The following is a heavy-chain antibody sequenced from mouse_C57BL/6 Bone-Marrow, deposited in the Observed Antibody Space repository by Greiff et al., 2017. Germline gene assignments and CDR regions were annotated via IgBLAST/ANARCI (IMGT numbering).Heavy chain of an antibody. J-gene: IGHJ2*01. CDR3: ARRLRLLYYFDY. D-gene: IGHD3-2*02. CDR2: IYPGSGST. Sequence: QVQLKQPGAELVKPGASVKMSCKASGYTFTSYWITWVKQRPGQGLEWIGDIYPGSGSTNYNEKFKSKATLTVDTSSSTAYMQLSSLTSEDSAVYYCARRLRLLYYFDYWGQGTTLTVSS. CDR1: GYTFTSYW. V-gene: IGHV1-55*01.